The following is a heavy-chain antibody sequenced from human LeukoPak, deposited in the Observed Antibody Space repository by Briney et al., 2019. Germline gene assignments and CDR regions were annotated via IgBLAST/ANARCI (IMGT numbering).Heavy chain of an antibody. CDR1: GFTFSSYG. J-gene: IGHJ4*02. Sequence: PGGSLRLSCAASGFTFSSYGMHWVRQAPGKGLEWVAVIWYDGSNKYYADSVKGRFTISRDNSKNTLYLQMNSLRAEDTAVYYCAKDRGVQLWLFDYWDQGTLVTVSS. CDR3: AKDRGVQLWLFDY. D-gene: IGHD5-18*01. CDR2: IWYDGSNK. V-gene: IGHV3-33*06.